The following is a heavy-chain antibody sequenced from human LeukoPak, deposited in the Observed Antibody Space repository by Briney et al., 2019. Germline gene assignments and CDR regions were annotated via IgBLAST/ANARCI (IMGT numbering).Heavy chain of an antibody. V-gene: IGHV1-2*02. CDR2: INPNRGGT. Sequence: ASVRVSCKASGYTFTVYYMHWVRQAPGQGLEWMGWINPNRGGTNYAQKSQGRVTMTRDTSISTAYMELSRLRSDDTAVYYCARDRNGDLGYWGQGTLVTVSS. CDR1: GYTFTVYY. CDR3: ARDRNGDLGY. D-gene: IGHD7-27*01. J-gene: IGHJ4*02.